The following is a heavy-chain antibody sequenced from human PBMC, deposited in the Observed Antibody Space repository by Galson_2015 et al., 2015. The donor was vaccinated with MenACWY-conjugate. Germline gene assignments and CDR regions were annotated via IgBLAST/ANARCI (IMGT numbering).Heavy chain of an antibody. J-gene: IGHJ4*02. Sequence: SLRLSCAASGFTFSTYSMHWVRQTPGTGLEWVSSISGDSLYIYYADSIRGRFTISRDNAKNSLYLQMNSLRAEDTAVYYCARSPIKTDLDYGGQGIVVTVSS. V-gene: IGHV3-21*01. D-gene: IGHD5/OR15-5a*01. CDR1: GFTFSTYS. CDR3: ARSPIKTDLDY. CDR2: ISGDSLYI.